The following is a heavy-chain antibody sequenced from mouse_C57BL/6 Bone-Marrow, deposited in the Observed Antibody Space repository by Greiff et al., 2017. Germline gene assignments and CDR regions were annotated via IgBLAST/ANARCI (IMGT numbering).Heavy chain of an antibody. D-gene: IGHD2-4*01. CDR3: GREGNDYDDGSWFAY. Sequence: QVQLQQPGAELVKPGASVKLSCKASGYTFTSYWMHWVKQRPGRGLEWIGRIDPNSGGTKYNEKFKSKATLTVDKPSSTAYMQLSSLTSEDSAVYDGGREGNDYDDGSWFAYWGQGTLVTVSA. V-gene: IGHV1-72*01. CDR2: IDPNSGGT. J-gene: IGHJ3*01. CDR1: GYTFTSYW.